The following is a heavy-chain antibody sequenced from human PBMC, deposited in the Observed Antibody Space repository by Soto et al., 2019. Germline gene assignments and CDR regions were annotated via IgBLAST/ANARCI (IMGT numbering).Heavy chain of an antibody. CDR1: GGSISSGGYY. D-gene: IGHD3-3*01. Sequence: PSETLSLTCTFSGGSISSGGYYCSWIRQHPGKGLHCIGYIYYSGSTYYNPSLKSRVTISVDTSRNQFSLKLSSVTAADTAVYYCARQFGAYYDFWSGYSTYYYYGMDVWGQGTTVTVSS. V-gene: IGHV4-61*08. J-gene: IGHJ6*02. CDR2: IYYSGST. CDR3: ARQFGAYYDFWSGYSTYYYYGMDV.